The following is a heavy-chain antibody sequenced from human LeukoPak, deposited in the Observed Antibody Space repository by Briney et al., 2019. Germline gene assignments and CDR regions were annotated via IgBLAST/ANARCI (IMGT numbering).Heavy chain of an antibody. CDR2: IIPVFGTA. CDR1: GGTFSSYA. J-gene: IGHJ5*02. CDR3: ARECYDSSGYHNWFDP. D-gene: IGHD3-22*01. V-gene: IGHV1-69*13. Sequence: ASVKVSCKASGGTFSSYAISWVRQAPGQGLEWMGGIIPVFGTANYAQKSQGRVTITADESTSTAYMELSSLRSEDTAVYYCARECYDSSGYHNWFDPWGQGTLVTVSS.